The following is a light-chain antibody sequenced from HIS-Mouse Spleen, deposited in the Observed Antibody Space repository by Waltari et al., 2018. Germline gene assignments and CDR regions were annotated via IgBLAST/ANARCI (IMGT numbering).Light chain of an antibody. CDR3: SSYTSSSFNVV. CDR2: DVS. V-gene: IGLV2-14*03. Sequence: QSALTQPASVSGSPGLSIPISCTGTSRAVAGYNYVSWYQQHPVKAHKLMIYDVSNRPSGVSNRFSGSKSGNTASLTISGLQAEDEADYYCSSYTSSSFNVVFGGGTKLTVL. CDR1: SRAVAGYNY. J-gene: IGLJ2*01.